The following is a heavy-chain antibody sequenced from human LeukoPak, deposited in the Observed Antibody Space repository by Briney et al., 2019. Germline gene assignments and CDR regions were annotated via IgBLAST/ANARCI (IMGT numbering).Heavy chain of an antibody. D-gene: IGHD3-22*01. CDR3: AQTSYYYDSSGYFSLDAFDI. V-gene: IGHV1-18*01. Sequence: ASVKVSCKASGYTFTIYGISWVRQAPGQGLEWMGWISAYNGNTNYAQKLQGRVTMTTDTSTSTAYMELRSLRSDDTAVYYCAQTSYYYDSSGYFSLDAFDIWGQGTMVTVSS. CDR1: GYTFTIYG. J-gene: IGHJ3*02. CDR2: ISAYNGNT.